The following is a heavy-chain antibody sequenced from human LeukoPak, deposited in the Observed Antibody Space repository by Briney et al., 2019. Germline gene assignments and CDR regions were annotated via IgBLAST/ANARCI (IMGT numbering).Heavy chain of an antibody. V-gene: IGHV3-21*01. Sequence: PGGSLRLSCAASGFTFSSYSMNWVRQAPGKGLEWVSSISSSSYIYYADSVKGRFTISRDNAKNSLYLQMSSLRVEDTAVYYCASTAELSYYDFWSGSVPLDYWGQGTLVTVSS. D-gene: IGHD3-3*01. J-gene: IGHJ4*02. CDR3: ASTAELSYYDFWSGSVPLDY. CDR1: GFTFSSYS. CDR2: ISSSSYI.